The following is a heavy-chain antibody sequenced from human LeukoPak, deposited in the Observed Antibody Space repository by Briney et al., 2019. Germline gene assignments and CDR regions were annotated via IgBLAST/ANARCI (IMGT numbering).Heavy chain of an antibody. CDR2: ITSSSYI. D-gene: IGHD5-12*01. CDR3: ARERGYSGYDYFIDSPSDY. J-gene: IGHJ4*02. CDR1: GFTLSTYS. V-gene: IGHV3-21*01. Sequence: GGSLRLSCAASGFTLSTYSMTWVRQAPGKGLEWVSSITSSSYIYYADSLKGRFTISRDDAKNSLFLQMNSLRAEDTAVYYCARERGYSGYDYFIDSPSDYWGQGTLVTVSS.